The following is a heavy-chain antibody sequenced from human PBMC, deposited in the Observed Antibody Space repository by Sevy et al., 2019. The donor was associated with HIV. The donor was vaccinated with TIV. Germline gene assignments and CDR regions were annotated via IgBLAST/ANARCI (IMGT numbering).Heavy chain of an antibody. Sequence: GGSLRLSCAASGFTFSGYYMSWIRQAPGKGLEWISYISSSSSYTNYADSVKGRFTISRDNAKNSLYLQMNSLRADDTAVYYCARTGVATDANRHDYYFDYWGQGTLVTVSS. CDR1: GFTFSGYY. D-gene: IGHD5-12*01. CDR2: ISSSSSYT. CDR3: ARTGVATDANRHDYYFDY. V-gene: IGHV3-11*06. J-gene: IGHJ4*02.